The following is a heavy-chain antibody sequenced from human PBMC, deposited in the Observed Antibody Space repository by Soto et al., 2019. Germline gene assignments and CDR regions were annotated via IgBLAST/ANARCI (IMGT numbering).Heavy chain of an antibody. D-gene: IGHD2-8*02. CDR3: ARDKITGLFDY. J-gene: IGHJ4*02. CDR2: INHSGST. V-gene: IGHV4-34*01. CDR1: GGSFSGYY. Sequence: QVQLQQWGAGLLKPSETLSLTCAVYGGSFSGYYWTWIRQPPGTGLEWIGEINHSGSTNYNPSLKSRVNISVDTSKNQFSLKLTSVTAADTAVDYCARDKITGLFDYWGQGTRVTVSS.